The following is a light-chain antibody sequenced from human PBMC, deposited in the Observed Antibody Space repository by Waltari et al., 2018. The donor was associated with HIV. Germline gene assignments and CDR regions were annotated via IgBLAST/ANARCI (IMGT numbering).Light chain of an antibody. V-gene: IGKV1-NL1*01. CDR2: VAS. J-gene: IGKJ2*01. Sequence: DIQMTQPPSSLSASVGDRVTLTCRASQAIANSLAWYQQKPGKAPKLLVYVASRLERGVPSRFSGSGSGTDYILTISSLQPEDFATYYCQQYYTTPHTFGQGTKLEIK. CDR1: QAIANS. CDR3: QQYYTTPHT.